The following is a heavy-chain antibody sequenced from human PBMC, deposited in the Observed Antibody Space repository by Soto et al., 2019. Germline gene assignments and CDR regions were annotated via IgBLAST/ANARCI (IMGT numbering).Heavy chain of an antibody. D-gene: IGHD1-1*01. Sequence: QVHLQESGPGLVKPSETLSLICTVSGLSITNNYWSWIRQPPGKGLEWIGYIYYTGNTNYDPSLKSRVTMSVDTSKNQFSLNLASLTAADTAIYYCARANWYSEYWGQGTLVIVSS. J-gene: IGHJ4*02. V-gene: IGHV4-59*13. CDR1: GLSITNNY. CDR3: ARANWYSEY. CDR2: IYYTGNT.